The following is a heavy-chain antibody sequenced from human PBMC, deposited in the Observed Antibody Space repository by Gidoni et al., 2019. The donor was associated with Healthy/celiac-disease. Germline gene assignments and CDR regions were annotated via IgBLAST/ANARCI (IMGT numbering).Heavy chain of an antibody. Sequence: EVQLVATGGGLIQPGGSLSPSCPASGFTVISNYMIWVLQAPGKGLEWGSVIDSGGSTYDADSVKGRFTISRDNSKNTLYLQMNSLRAEDTAVYYCARDVGYCSGGSCYSEGHAFDIWGQGTMVTVSS. V-gene: IGHV3-53*02. CDR3: ARDVGYCSGGSCYSEGHAFDI. CDR1: GFTVISNY. D-gene: IGHD2-15*01. J-gene: IGHJ3*02. CDR2: IDSGGST.